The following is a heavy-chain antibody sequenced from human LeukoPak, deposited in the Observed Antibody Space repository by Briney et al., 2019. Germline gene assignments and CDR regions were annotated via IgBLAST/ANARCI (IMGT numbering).Heavy chain of an antibody. CDR3: ARDQLRYYGSNNYYSDMDF. CDR2: ISAYNGGT. CDR1: GYTFTSYA. D-gene: IGHD3-10*01. J-gene: IGHJ6*02. Sequence: ASVKVSCKASGYTFTSYAIAWVRQAPGQGLEWMGWISAYNGGTNYAQKFRGRVTMTTDKSTNTGYMEQRSLRSDDTAVYFCARDQLRYYGSNNYYSDMDFWGQGTTVTVSS. V-gene: IGHV1-18*01.